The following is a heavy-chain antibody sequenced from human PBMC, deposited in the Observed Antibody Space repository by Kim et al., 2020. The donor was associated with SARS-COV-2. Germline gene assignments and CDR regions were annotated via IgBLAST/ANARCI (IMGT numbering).Heavy chain of an antibody. J-gene: IGHJ4*02. Sequence: YAQKFQGRVTMTRVTSVSTAYMELSRLRSDDTAVYYCARGGFGGIAAIDYWGQGTLVTVSS. D-gene: IGHD6-13*01. V-gene: IGHV1-2*02. CDR3: ARGGFGGIAAIDY.